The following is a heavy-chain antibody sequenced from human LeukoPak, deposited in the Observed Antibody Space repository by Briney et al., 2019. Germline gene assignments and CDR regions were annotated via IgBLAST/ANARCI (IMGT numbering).Heavy chain of an antibody. V-gene: IGHV3-48*01. CDR1: GFTFSSYS. J-gene: IGHJ4*02. CDR2: ISSSSSTI. CDR3: ARRSGSGWYGGYFDY. Sequence: GGSLRLSCAASGFTFSSYSMNWVRQAPGKGLEWVSYISSSSSTIYYADSVKGRFTISRDNAKNSLYLQMNSLRVEDTAVYYCARRSGSGWYGGYFDYWGQGTLVTVSS. D-gene: IGHD6-19*01.